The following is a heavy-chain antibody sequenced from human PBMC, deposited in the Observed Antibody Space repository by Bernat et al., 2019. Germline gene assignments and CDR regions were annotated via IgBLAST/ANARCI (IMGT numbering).Heavy chain of an antibody. Sequence: QVQLQESGPGLVKPSETLSLTCAFSGYSISSGYYWGWIRQPPGKGLEWIGSIYHSGINYYNPSLNSRVTISVETSKNQCSLKRSSVTAADTAVYYCARVDLWDYFDYWGQGTLVTVSS. J-gene: IGHJ4*02. CDR1: GYSISSGYY. CDR3: ARVDLWDYFDY. D-gene: IGHD2/OR15-2a*01. CDR2: IYHSGIN. V-gene: IGHV4-38-2*01.